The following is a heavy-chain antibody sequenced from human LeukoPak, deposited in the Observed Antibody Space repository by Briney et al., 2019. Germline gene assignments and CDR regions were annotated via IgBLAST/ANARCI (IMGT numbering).Heavy chain of an antibody. J-gene: IGHJ4*02. CDR1: GYTFTGYY. CDR2: INPNSGGT. Sequence: ASVKVSCKASGYTFTGYYMHWVRQAPGQGLEWMGWINPNSGGTNYAQKFQGRVAMTRDTSISTAYMELSRLRSDDTAVYYCARVLYYYDSSGLRPLGYWGQGTLVTVSS. CDR3: ARVLYYYDSSGLRPLGY. D-gene: IGHD3-22*01. V-gene: IGHV1-2*02.